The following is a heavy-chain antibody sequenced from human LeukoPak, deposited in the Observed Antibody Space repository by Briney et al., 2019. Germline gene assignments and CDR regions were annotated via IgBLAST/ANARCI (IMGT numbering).Heavy chain of an antibody. Sequence: GGSLRLSCAASGFTFSDYYMSWIRQAPGEGLEWVSYISSSGSTIYYADSVKGRFTISRDNAKHSLYLQMNRLRAEDTAVYYCARDDSGSYFPPNYWGQETLVTVSS. D-gene: IGHD3-10*01. CDR1: GFTFSDYY. V-gene: IGHV3-11*01. J-gene: IGHJ4*02. CDR2: ISSSGSTI. CDR3: ARDDSGSYFPPNY.